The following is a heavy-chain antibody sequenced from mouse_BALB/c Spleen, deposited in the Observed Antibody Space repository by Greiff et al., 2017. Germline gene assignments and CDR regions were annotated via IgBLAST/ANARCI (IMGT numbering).Heavy chain of an antibody. Sequence: QVHVKQSGAELVRPGVSVKISCKGSGYTFTDYAMHWVKQSHAKSLEWIGVISTYYGDASYNQKFKGKATMTVDKSSSTAYMELARLTSEDSAIYYCARELSSGSWFAYWGQGTLVTVSA. V-gene: IGHV1S137*01. CDR1: GYTFTDYA. CDR3: ARELSSGSWFAY. J-gene: IGHJ3*01. CDR2: ISTYYGDA. D-gene: IGHD3-1*01.